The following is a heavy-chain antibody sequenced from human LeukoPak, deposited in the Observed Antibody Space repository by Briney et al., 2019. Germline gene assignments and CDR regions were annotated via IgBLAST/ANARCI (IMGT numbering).Heavy chain of an antibody. Sequence: SETLSLTCAVSGGSISSGGYSWSWIRQPPGKGLEWIGYIYYSGSTYYNPSLKSRVTISVDTSKNQFSLKLTSVTAADTAVYYCARGDYRSGTYIDYYYMDVWGKGTTVTISS. J-gene: IGHJ6*03. V-gene: IGHV4-30-4*07. CDR1: GGSISSGGYS. CDR2: IYYSGST. CDR3: ARGDYRSGTYIDYYYMDV. D-gene: IGHD3-10*01.